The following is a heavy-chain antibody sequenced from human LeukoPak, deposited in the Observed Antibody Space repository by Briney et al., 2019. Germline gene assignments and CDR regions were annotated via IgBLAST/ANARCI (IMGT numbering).Heavy chain of an antibody. CDR2: IYYRGST. V-gene: IGHV4-39*07. CDR3: ARVYGYCSGGSCYYKGPYYYYYYMDV. Sequence: PSETLSLTCTVSGGSLSSSSSYWGWIRQPPGKGLEWFGRIYYRGSTYYNPSLKRRVTISVDTSKNQFSLKLSSVTAADTAVYYCARVYGYCSGGSCYYKGPYYYYYYMDVWGKGTTVTVSS. D-gene: IGHD2-15*01. CDR1: GGSLSSSSSY. J-gene: IGHJ6*03.